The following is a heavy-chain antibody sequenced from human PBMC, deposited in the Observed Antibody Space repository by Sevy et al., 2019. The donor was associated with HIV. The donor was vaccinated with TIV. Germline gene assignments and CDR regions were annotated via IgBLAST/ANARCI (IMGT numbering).Heavy chain of an antibody. Sequence: ASVKVSCRASGYTFRSYGISWVRQAPGQGLEWMGWISPYTGDTDFAQKVQGRVSMTSDTSTSTAYMELRSLRSDDTAVYDWAGDKPEGVVVLPGGRWGGVDYWGQGTLVTVSS. D-gene: IGHD2-2*01. J-gene: IGHJ4*02. CDR2: ISPYTGDT. CDR1: GYTFRSYG. V-gene: IGHV1-18*01. CDR3: AGDKPEGVVVLPGGRWGGVDY.